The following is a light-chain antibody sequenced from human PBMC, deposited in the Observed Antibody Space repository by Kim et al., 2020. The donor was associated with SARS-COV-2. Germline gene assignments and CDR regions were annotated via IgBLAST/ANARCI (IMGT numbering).Light chain of an antibody. Sequence: GQKVTISFAGRSSNLGNNYVSWYQQLPGTAPKLLIYDNDRRPSGIPDRFSASKSGTSATLGITGLQTGDEADYYCGTWDSSLSAGVFGGGTKLTVL. CDR2: DND. J-gene: IGLJ2*01. CDR3: GTWDSSLSAGV. V-gene: IGLV1-51*01. CDR1: SSNLGNNY.